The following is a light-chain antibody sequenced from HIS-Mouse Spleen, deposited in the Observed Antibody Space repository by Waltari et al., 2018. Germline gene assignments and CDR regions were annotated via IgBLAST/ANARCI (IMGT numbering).Light chain of an antibody. J-gene: IGLJ2*01. CDR2: EDS. Sequence: SYELTQPPSVSVSPGQTARITCPGAALPKKYAYWNQQKSGQAPGLVIYEDSKRPSGIPERFSGSSSGTMATLTISGAQVEDEADYYCYSTDSSGNHRVFGGGTKLTVL. CDR1: ALPKKY. V-gene: IGLV3-10*01. CDR3: YSTDSSGNHRV.